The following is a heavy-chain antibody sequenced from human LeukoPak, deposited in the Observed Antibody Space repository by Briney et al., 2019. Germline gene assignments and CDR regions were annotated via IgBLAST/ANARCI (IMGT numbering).Heavy chain of an antibody. J-gene: IGHJ4*02. V-gene: IGHV3-23*01. Sequence: GGSLRLSCAGSGFSFSTYGMTWVRQAPGKGLEWVSSVSSSGETTYYADSVKGRFTISRDNSKSTLYLQMNSLRGEDTAVYYCATYLRSGPIDSWGQGTLVTVSS. CDR3: ATYLRSGPIDS. D-gene: IGHD2/OR15-2a*01. CDR1: GFSFSTYG. CDR2: VSSSGETT.